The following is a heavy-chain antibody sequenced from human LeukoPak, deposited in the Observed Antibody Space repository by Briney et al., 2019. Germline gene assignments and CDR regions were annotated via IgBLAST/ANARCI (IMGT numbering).Heavy chain of an antibody. CDR1: GYTFTGYY. CDR3: ARGYYDSSGHIYYYYYMDV. D-gene: IGHD3-22*01. Sequence: GASVKVSCKASGYTFTGYYMHWVRQAPGQGLEWMGWIDPNSGGTNYAQKFQGRVTMTRDTSISTAYMELSRLRSDDTAVYYCARGYYDSSGHIYYYYYMDVWGKGTTVTISS. V-gene: IGHV1-2*02. J-gene: IGHJ6*03. CDR2: IDPNSGGT.